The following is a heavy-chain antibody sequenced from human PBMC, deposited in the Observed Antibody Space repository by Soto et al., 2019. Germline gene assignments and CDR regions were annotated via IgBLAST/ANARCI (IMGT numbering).Heavy chain of an antibody. J-gene: IGHJ6*02. CDR1: GYSFTSYW. V-gene: IGHV5-10-1*01. D-gene: IGHD2-2*01. Sequence: HGESLKISCKGSGYSFTSYWISWVRQMPGKGLEWMGRIDPSDSYTNYSPSFQGHVTISADKSISTAYLQWSSLKASDTAMYYCASSPRGYCSSTSCLDVGNYYGMYTRCLENTVTIS. CDR2: IDPSDSYT. CDR3: ASSPRGYCSSTSCLDVGNYYGMYT.